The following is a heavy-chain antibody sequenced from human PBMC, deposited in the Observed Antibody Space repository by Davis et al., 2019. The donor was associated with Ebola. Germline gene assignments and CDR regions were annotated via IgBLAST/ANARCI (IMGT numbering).Heavy chain of an antibody. Sequence: MPSETLSLTCTVSGGSISSSSYYWGWIRQPPGKGLEWIGSIYYSGSTYYNPSLKSRVTISVDTSKNQFSLKLSSVTAADTAVYYCASSPALRFLEWLLGGWFDPWGQGTLVTVSS. D-gene: IGHD3-3*01. CDR3: ASSPALRFLEWLLGGWFDP. J-gene: IGHJ5*02. V-gene: IGHV4-39*01. CDR2: IYYSGST. CDR1: GGSISSSSYY.